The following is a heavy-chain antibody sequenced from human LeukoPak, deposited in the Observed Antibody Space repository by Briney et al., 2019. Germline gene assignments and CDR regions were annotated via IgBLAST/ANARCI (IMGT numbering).Heavy chain of an antibody. CDR2: IKQDGSEK. Sequence: GGSLRLSCAASGFTFSSYWMSWVRQAPGKGLEWVANIKQDGSEKYYVDSVKGRFTISRDNAKNSLYLQMNSLRAEDTAVYYCASSRITMVRGVIRPYYFDYWGQGTLVTVSS. CDR3: ASSRITMVRGVIRPYYFDY. J-gene: IGHJ4*02. V-gene: IGHV3-7*01. D-gene: IGHD3-10*01. CDR1: GFTFSSYW.